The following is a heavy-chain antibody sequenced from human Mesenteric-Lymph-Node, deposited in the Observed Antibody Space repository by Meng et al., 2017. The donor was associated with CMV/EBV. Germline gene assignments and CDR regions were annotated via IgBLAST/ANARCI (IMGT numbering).Heavy chain of an antibody. D-gene: IGHD3-3*01. V-gene: IGHV3-30*02. Sequence: GGSLRLSCAASGFTFSSYSMNWVRQAPGKGLEWVAFIRYDGSNKYYADSVKGRFTISRDNSKNTLYLQMNSLRAEDKAVYYCAKDQSLTIFGVVIRRHYYGMDVWGQGTTVTVSS. J-gene: IGHJ6*02. CDR1: GFTFSSYS. CDR2: IRYDGSNK. CDR3: AKDQSLTIFGVVIRRHYYGMDV.